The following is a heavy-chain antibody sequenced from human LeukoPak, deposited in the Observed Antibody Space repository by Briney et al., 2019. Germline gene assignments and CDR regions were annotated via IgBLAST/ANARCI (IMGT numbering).Heavy chain of an antibody. V-gene: IGHV3-23*01. D-gene: IGHD2-2*01. Sequence: GGSLRLSCAASGFAFGTYAMTWVRQAPGKGLDWVSSMSPTGNTFYYADSVKRRFTISRDNSKNTVYLQMNSLRADDTAVYYCAKQGSDTSPKYHDYWGQGALVTVSS. CDR1: GFAFGTYA. CDR3: AKQGSDTSPKYHDY. CDR2: MSPTGNTF. J-gene: IGHJ4*02.